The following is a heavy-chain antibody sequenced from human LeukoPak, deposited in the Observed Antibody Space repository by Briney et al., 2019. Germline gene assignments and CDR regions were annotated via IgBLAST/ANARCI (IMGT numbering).Heavy chain of an antibody. D-gene: IGHD5-18*01. V-gene: IGHV3-53*01. CDR1: GFTVSSNY. Sequence: PGGSLRLSCAASGFTVSSNYMSWVRQAPGKGLEWVSVIYSGGSTYYAVSVKGRFTISRDNSKNTLYLQMNSLRAEDTAVYYCARDPRGYSYGDFDYWGQGTLVTVSS. CDR2: IYSGGST. J-gene: IGHJ4*02. CDR3: ARDPRGYSYGDFDY.